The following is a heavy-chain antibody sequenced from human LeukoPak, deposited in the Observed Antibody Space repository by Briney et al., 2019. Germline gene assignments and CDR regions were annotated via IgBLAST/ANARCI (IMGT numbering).Heavy chain of an antibody. CDR2: MNPNSGNT. J-gene: IGHJ4*02. D-gene: IGHD6-6*01. Sequence: ASVKDSCKASGYTLTSYDINWVRQATGQGLEWMGWMNPNSGNTGYAQKFQGRVTMTRNTSISTAYMELSSLRSEDTAVYYCARTHTTAARPLGYWGQGTLVTVSS. V-gene: IGHV1-8*01. CDR3: ARTHTTAARPLGY. CDR1: GYTLTSYD.